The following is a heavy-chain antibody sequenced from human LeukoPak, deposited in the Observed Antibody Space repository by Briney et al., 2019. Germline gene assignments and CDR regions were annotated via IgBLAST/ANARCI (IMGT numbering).Heavy chain of an antibody. J-gene: IGHJ4*02. D-gene: IGHD6-19*01. CDR1: GYTFTGYC. Sequence: ASVKVSCKASGYTFTGYCMHWVRQAPGQGLEWMGWINPNSGGTNYAQKFQGRVTMTRDTSISTAYMELSRLRSDDTVVYYCARDRTRTGYSSGWYHDYWGQGTLVTVSS. CDR3: ARDRTRTGYSSGWYHDY. CDR2: INPNSGGT. V-gene: IGHV1-2*02.